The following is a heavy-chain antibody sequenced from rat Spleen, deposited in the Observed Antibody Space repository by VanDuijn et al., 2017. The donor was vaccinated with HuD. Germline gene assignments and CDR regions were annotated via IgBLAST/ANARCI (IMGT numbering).Heavy chain of an antibody. J-gene: IGHJ3*01. CDR1: GFTFSNYG. CDR2: ISYDGSGT. V-gene: IGHV5-29*01. D-gene: IGHD1-7*01. Sequence: EVQLVESGGGLVQPGRSLKLSCAASGFTFSNYGMAWVRQAPTKGLEWVATISYDGSGTYYQDSVKGQFTISRDNAKTTLYLQMDSLRSEDTATYYCARPSYGYPFAYWGQGTLVTVSS. CDR3: ARPSYGYPFAY.